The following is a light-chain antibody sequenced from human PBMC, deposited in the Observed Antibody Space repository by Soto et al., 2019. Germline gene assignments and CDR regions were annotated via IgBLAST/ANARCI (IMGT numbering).Light chain of an antibody. CDR1: QGISNY. CDR3: QKYNSAPRT. V-gene: IGKV1-27*01. Sequence: DVQMTQAPSSLSASVGDRVTITCRARQGISNYLAWYQQKPGQVPKLLIYAASILQSGVPSRFSGSGSGTDFTLTISSLQPEDVATYYCQKYNSAPRTFGGGTKVEIK. J-gene: IGKJ4*01. CDR2: AAS.